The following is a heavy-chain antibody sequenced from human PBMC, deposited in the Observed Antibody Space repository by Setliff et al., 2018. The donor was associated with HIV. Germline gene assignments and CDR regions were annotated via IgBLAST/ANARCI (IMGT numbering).Heavy chain of an antibody. D-gene: IGHD3-10*01. CDR1: GGSISSHC. Sequence: SETLSLTCTVSGGSISSHCWSWIRQSPGKALEWIGYIYASGSIIYNPSLKSRVTISVDTSKNQFFLKPSSVTAADTAVYYCARDDTVVRGHIDYWGQGTLVTVSS. V-gene: IGHV4-59*11. CDR3: ARDDTVVRGHIDY. CDR2: IYASGSI. J-gene: IGHJ4*02.